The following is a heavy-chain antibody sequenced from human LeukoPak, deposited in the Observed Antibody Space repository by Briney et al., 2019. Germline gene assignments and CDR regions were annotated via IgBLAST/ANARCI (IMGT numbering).Heavy chain of an antibody. CDR1: GGSFSGYY. D-gene: IGHD3-22*01. CDR2: MNPSGST. CDR3: ARGRQDVTMIVVIMTAVSYYLDV. V-gene: IGHV4-34*01. J-gene: IGHJ6*03. Sequence: PSETLSLTCAVYGGSFSGYYWTWIHHTPEKGLEWIGEMNPSGSTNYNPSLKSRVTISVDTSKNHFSLTLISVTAADTAVYYCARGRQDVTMIVVIMTAVSYYLDVWGKGTTVTVS.